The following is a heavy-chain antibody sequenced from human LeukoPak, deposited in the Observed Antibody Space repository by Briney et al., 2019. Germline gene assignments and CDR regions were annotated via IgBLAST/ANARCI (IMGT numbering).Heavy chain of an antibody. CDR2: TSYIGNI. CDR3: ARRGVPSKFYYFDS. D-gene: IGHD2-2*01. J-gene: IGHJ4*02. V-gene: IGHV4-59*08. Sequence: SETLSLTCTVSGGPFSNYYWTWIRQSPGKGLEWIGSTSYIGNINYNPSLKTRVTISVEPSKGQFSLKLSSVIAADTAVYYCARRGVPSKFYYFDSWGQGTLVTVSS. CDR1: GGPFSNYY.